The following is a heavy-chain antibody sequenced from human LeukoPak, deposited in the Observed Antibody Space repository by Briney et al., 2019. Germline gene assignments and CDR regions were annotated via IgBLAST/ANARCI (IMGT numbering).Heavy chain of an antibody. J-gene: IGHJ5*02. Sequence: GGSLRLSCAAYRFIFSSYGMHWVRQAPGKGLEWVGVISYDESNKYYADSVKGRFTISRDNSKNTLYLQINSLRAEDTAVYYCAKDHSGSYYPNWFDPWGQGNRVTVSP. CDR1: RFIFSSYG. CDR2: ISYDESNK. V-gene: IGHV3-30*18. D-gene: IGHD3-10*01. CDR3: AKDHSGSYYPNWFDP.